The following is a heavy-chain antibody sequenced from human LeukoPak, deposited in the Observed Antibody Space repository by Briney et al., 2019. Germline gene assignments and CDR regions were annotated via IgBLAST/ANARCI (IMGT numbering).Heavy chain of an antibody. Sequence: SETLFLTCTVSGGSISSYYWSWIRQPPGKGLEWIGYIYYSGSTNYNPSLKSRVTISVDTSKNQFSLKLSSVTAADTAVYYCARLRDSGSYWNYYYGMDVWGQGTTVTVSS. D-gene: IGHD1-26*01. CDR1: GGSISSYY. V-gene: IGHV4-59*01. CDR2: IYYSGST. J-gene: IGHJ6*02. CDR3: ARLRDSGSYWNYYYGMDV.